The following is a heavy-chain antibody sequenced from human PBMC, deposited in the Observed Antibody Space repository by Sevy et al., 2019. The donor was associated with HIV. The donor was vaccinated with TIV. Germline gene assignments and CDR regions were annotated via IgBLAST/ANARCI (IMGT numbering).Heavy chain of an antibody. CDR1: GFTFISYA. CDR2: ISPSGGST. J-gene: IGHJ6*02. CDR3: AKEAAMGYV. D-gene: IGHD5-18*01. Sequence: GGSLRLSCAASGFTFISYAMSWVRPAPGKGLEWVSSISPSGGSTYYADSVKGRFSISRDNSKNTVDLQMNSLRAEDTAVYYCAKEAAMGYVWGQGTTVTVSS. V-gene: IGHV3-23*01.